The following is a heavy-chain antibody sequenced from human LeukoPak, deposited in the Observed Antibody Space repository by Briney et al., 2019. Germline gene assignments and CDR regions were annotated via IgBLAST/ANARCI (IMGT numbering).Heavy chain of an antibody. V-gene: IGHV3-53*01. Sequence: GGSLRLSCAASGFTVSSNYMSWVRQAPGKGLEWVSVIYSGGSTYYADSVKGRFTISRDNSKNTLYLQMNSLRAEDTAVYYCTSVRTCGGDCYHFDYWGQGTLVIVSS. CDR3: TSVRTCGGDCYHFDY. CDR1: GFTVSSNY. J-gene: IGHJ4*02. CDR2: IYSGGST. D-gene: IGHD2-21*02.